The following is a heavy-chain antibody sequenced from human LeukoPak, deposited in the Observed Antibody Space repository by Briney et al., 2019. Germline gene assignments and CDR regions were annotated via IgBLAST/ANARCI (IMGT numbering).Heavy chain of an antibody. CDR2: IWYDGSNK. V-gene: IGHV3-33*06. D-gene: IGHD3-22*01. CDR1: GFTFSSYG. CDR3: AKEYYDSSGCLDY. Sequence: PGGSLRLSCAASGFTFSSYGMHWVRQAPGKGLEWVAVIWYDGSNKYYADSVKGRFTISRDNSKNTLYLQMNSLRAGDTAVYYCAKEYYDSSGCLDYWGQGTLVTVSS. J-gene: IGHJ4*02.